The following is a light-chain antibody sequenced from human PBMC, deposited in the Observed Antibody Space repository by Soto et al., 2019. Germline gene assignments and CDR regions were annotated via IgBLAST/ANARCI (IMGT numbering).Light chain of an antibody. CDR2: DNN. Sequence: QSLLTQAPSVSAAPGQKVTISCSGGSSNIGSNYISWYQQHPGTAPKLLIHDNNKRPSGIPDRFSGSKSGTSATLGITGLQTGDEGTYYCAAWDSYLSGVVFGGGTKLTVL. CDR1: SSNIGSNY. CDR3: AAWDSYLSGVV. V-gene: IGLV1-51*01. J-gene: IGLJ2*01.